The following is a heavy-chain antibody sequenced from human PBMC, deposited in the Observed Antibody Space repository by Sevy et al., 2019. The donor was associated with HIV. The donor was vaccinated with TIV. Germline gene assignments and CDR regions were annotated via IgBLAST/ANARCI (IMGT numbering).Heavy chain of an antibody. CDR1: GFTFSSYG. V-gene: IGHV3-30*18. J-gene: IGHJ4*02. Sequence: GGSLRLSCAASGFTFSSYGMHWVRQAPGKGLEWVAVISYDGSNKYYADSVKGRFTISRDNSKNTLYLQMNSLRAEDTAVYYCAKNRLGDRYSGAMGGGFDYWGQGTLVTVSS. D-gene: IGHD3-16*01. CDR3: AKNRLGDRYSGAMGGGFDY. CDR2: ISYDGSNK.